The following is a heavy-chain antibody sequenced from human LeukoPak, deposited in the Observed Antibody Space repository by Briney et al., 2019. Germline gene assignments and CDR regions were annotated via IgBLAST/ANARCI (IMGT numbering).Heavy chain of an antibody. D-gene: IGHD3-9*01. CDR2: ISAYNGNT. CDR1: GYTFTSYG. J-gene: IGHJ4*02. V-gene: IGHV1-18*01. Sequence: ASVKVSCKASGYTFTSYGISWVRQAPGQGLERMGWISAYNGNTNYAQKLQGRVTMTTDTSTSTAYMELRSLRSDDTAVYYCASGIDILTGYYLDYWGQGTLVTVSS. CDR3: ASGIDILTGYYLDY.